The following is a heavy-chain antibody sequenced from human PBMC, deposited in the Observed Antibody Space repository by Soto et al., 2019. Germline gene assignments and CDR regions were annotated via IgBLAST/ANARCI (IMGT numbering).Heavy chain of an antibody. CDR1: GYTFTSYG. D-gene: IGHD3-22*01. CDR2: ISAYNGNT. J-gene: IGHJ4*02. CDR3: ARDRHDSGGYYSEY. Sequence: QVQLVQSGAEVKKPGASVKVSCKASGYTFTSYGTSWGRQAPVQGLEWMGWISAYNGNTNYAQKLQGRVTMTTDTSSSTAYMALRSLRSDDTAVYYCARDRHDSGGYYSEYWGQGTLVTVSS. V-gene: IGHV1-18*01.